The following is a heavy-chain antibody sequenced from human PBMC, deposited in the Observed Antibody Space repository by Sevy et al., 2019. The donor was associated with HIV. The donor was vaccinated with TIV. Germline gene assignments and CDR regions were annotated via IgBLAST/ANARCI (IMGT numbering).Heavy chain of an antibody. CDR2: VNSDGSTT. Sequence: GGSLRLSCSASGFTISSFWMHWVRQAPGKGPVWVSGVNSDGSTTNYADSVKGRFTMSRDRAKNTLYLQRNSLRAEDTAGYFCVAANTWEDYWGQGTLVTVSS. D-gene: IGHD1-26*01. J-gene: IGHJ4*02. V-gene: IGHV3-74*01. CDR1: GFTISSFW. CDR3: VAANTWEDY.